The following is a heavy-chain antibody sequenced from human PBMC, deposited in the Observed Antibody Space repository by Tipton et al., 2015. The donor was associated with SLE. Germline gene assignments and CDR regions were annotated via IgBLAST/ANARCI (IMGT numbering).Heavy chain of an antibody. D-gene: IGHD6-6*01. Sequence: SLRLSCAASGFTFSSYSMNWVRQAPGKGLEWVSSISSSSSYIYYADSVKGRFTISRDNAKNSLYLQMNSLRAEDTAVYYCARSLTECSSFPGWGQGTLVTVSS. CDR2: ISSSSSYI. V-gene: IGHV3-21*01. CDR3: ARSLTECSSFPG. J-gene: IGHJ4*02. CDR1: GFTFSSYS.